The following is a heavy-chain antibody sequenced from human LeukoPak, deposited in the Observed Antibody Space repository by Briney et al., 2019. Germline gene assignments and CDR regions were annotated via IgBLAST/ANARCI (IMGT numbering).Heavy chain of an antibody. CDR1: GFTFSRHA. J-gene: IGHJ4*02. Sequence: PGGSLRLSCAASGFTFSRHALHWVRQAPGKGLEWVAQIWSGGNYAYYGDSVRGRFIISRDDSKNTAYLQMNSVRVEDTAVYYCARDGQDIGSYAFDYWGQGTLVTVSS. D-gene: IGHD6-6*01. CDR2: IWSGGNYA. V-gene: IGHV3-33*01. CDR3: ARDGQDIGSYAFDY.